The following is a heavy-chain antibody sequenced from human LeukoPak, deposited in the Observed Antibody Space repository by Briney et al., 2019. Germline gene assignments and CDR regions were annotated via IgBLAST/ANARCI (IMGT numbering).Heavy chain of an antibody. CDR1: GFTFSSYA. D-gene: IGHD6-19*01. J-gene: IGHJ4*02. CDR3: AKTRGGWYYFDY. CDR2: ISGSGGST. Sequence: PGGSLRLSCAASGFTFSSYAMSWVRQAPGKGLGWVSAISGSGGSTYYADSVKGRFTISRDNSKNTLYLQMNSLRAEDTAVYYCAKTRGGWYYFDYWGQGTLVTVSS. V-gene: IGHV3-23*01.